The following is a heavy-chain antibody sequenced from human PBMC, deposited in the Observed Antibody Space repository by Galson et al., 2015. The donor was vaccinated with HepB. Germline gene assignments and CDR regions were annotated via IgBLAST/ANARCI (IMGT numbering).Heavy chain of an antibody. D-gene: IGHD3-10*01. V-gene: IGHV1-69*13. CDR1: GGAFSSYA. Sequence: SVKVSCKASGGAFSSYAISWVRQAPGQGLEWMGGIIPIFGTANYAQKFQGRVTLTADESTSTAYMELSSLRSDDTAVYYCARGLTYYYGSGSDYYVMDVWGQGTTVTVSS. CDR2: IIPIFGTA. J-gene: IGHJ6*02. CDR3: ARGLTYYYGSGSDYYVMDV.